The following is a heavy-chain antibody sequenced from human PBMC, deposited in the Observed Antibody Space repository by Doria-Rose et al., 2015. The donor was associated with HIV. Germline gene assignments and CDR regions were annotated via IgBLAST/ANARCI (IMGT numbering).Heavy chain of an antibody. V-gene: IGHV4-34*01. Sequence: TLSLTCAVFGGSFSGYYWSWIRQPPGKGLEWIGEINHSGSTNYKTSLKSRATISLDTSKNLFSLKLSSVTAADTAVYYCARGLLRGGWNDVDYYYGMDVWGQGTTVTVSS. CDR2: INHSGST. D-gene: IGHD1-1*01. J-gene: IGHJ6*02. CDR3: ARGLLRGGWNDVDYYYGMDV. CDR1: GGSFSGYY.